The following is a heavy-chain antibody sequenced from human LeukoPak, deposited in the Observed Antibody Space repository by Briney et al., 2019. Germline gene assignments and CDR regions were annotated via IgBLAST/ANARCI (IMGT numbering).Heavy chain of an antibody. V-gene: IGHV1-69*06. CDR2: IIPTLGTA. D-gene: IGHD3-16*01. J-gene: IGHJ4*02. CDR3: ARVDTLMITFGGVVV. CDR1: GGTFSSYA. Sequence: SVKVSCKASGGTFSSYAISWGRRSPGPGLEWMGGIIPTLGTANYAQKFQGRVTITADKSTSTAYMELSSLRSEDTAVYYCARVDTLMITFGGVVVGGQGNRVTV.